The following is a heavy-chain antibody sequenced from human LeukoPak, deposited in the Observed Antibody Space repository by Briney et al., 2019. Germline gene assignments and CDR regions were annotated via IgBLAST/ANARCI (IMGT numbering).Heavy chain of an antibody. D-gene: IGHD1-26*01. Sequence: PSQTLSLTCTVSGDSISRHYWSWIRQPPGKGLEWNGCIYCSGSTSYNPSLKSRVTISVDTSNNQFSLKLTSMTAADTAVYFCARERLIAGATVFDYWGQGTLVTVSS. J-gene: IGHJ4*02. V-gene: IGHV4-59*11. CDR2: IYCSGST. CDR1: GDSISRHY. CDR3: ARERLIAGATVFDY.